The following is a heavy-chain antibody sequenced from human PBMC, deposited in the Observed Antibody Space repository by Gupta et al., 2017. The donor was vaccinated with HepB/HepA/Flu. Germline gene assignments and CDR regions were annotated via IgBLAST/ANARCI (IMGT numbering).Heavy chain of an antibody. CDR2: TYYRSKWFN. Sequence: QVQLQQSGPGMVKSSQTLTLTCAISGDSVSSDSAAWNWVRQSPSRGLEWLGRTYYRSKWFNSYAEVMKYRITISPDTSQNKFSLHLTSVTPADTAVYYCVKDHCGGDCYSSLMNWFDPWGQGTLVTVSS. CDR1: GDSVSSDSAA. CDR3: VKDHCGGDCYSSLMNWFDP. D-gene: IGHD2-21*01. J-gene: IGHJ5*02. V-gene: IGHV6-1*01.